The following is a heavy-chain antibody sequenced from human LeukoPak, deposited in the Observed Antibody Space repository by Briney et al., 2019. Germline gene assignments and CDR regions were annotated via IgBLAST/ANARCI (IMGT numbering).Heavy chain of an antibody. J-gene: IGHJ5*02. D-gene: IGHD7-27*01. CDR3: ARDLTGDQFFDL. Sequence: SETLSLTCNVSGGSISNDGYYWSWIRQHPGNGLEWLGYIYYSGSTYYNPSLKSRVTLSVDTSKSQFSLRLSSVTAADTAVYYCARDLTGDQFFDLWGQGTLVAVSS. CDR1: GGSISNDGYY. V-gene: IGHV4-31*03. CDR2: IYYSGST.